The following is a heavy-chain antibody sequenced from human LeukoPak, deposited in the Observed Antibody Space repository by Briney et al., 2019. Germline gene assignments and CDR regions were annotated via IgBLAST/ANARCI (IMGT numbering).Heavy chain of an antibody. J-gene: IGHJ4*02. CDR3: ARRRSHGWRRFDY. CDR1: GGSISSYY. V-gene: IGHV4-59*01. D-gene: IGHD6-19*01. Sequence: SETLSLTCTVSGGSISSYYWSWIRQPPGKGLEWIGYIYYSGSTNYNPSLKSRVTISVDTSKNQFSLKLSSVTAADTAVYYCARRRSHGWRRFDYWGQGTLVTVSS. CDR2: IYYSGST.